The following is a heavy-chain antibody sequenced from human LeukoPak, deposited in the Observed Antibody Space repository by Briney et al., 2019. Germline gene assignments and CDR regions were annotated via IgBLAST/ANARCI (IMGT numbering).Heavy chain of an antibody. Sequence: SVKVSCKAAGGTFSSYAISWVRQAPGQGLEWMGRIIPIFGTANYAQKFQGRVTITTDESTSTAYMELSSLRSEDTAVYYCASHWQWEKYYFDYWGQGTLVTVSS. J-gene: IGHJ4*02. CDR3: ASHWQWEKYYFDY. V-gene: IGHV1-69*05. D-gene: IGHD1-26*01. CDR2: IIPIFGTA. CDR1: GGTFSSYA.